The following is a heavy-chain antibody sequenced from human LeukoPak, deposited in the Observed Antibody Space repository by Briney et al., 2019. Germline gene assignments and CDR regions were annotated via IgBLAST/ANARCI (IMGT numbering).Heavy chain of an antibody. J-gene: IGHJ4*02. V-gene: IGHV4-34*01. CDR1: GPSFSGYY. D-gene: IGHD3-16*02. Sequence: SETLSLTCAVYGPSFSGYYWSWIRQPPGKGLEWLGEINHSGSTNYNPSLKSRVTISVDTSKNQFSLKLSSVTAADTAVYYCAREHVWGSYRKSPFFDYWGQGTLVTVSS. CDR2: INHSGST. CDR3: AREHVWGSYRKSPFFDY.